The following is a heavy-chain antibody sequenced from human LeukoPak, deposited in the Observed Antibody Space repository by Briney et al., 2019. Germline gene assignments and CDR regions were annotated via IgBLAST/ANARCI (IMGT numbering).Heavy chain of an antibody. CDR3: ARYGFWSGYYIDY. V-gene: IGHV3-48*03. Sequence: PGGSLRLSCAASGFTFSSYEMNWARQAPGKGLEWVSYISSSGSTIYYADSVKGRFTISRDNAKNSLYLQMNSLRAEDTAVYYCARYGFWSGYYIDYWGQGTLVTVSS. J-gene: IGHJ4*02. CDR1: GFTFSSYE. CDR2: ISSSGSTI. D-gene: IGHD3-3*01.